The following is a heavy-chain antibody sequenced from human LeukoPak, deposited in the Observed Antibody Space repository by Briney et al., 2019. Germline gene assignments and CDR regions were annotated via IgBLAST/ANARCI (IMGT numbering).Heavy chain of an antibody. D-gene: IGHD3-22*01. CDR3: TSYYYDSRSWFDP. CDR1: GGSITSGAFY. V-gene: IGHV4-39*07. Sequence: SETLSLTCTASGGSITSGAFYWGWIRQPPGKGLEWIGSVSYTGSTYYKPSLKSRVTISVDTSKNQFSLKLSSVTAADTAVYYCTSYYYDSRSWFDPWGQGTLVTVSS. J-gene: IGHJ5*02. CDR2: VSYTGST.